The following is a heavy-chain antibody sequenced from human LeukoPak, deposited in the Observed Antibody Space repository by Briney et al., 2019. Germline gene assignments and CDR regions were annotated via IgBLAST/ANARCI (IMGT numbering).Heavy chain of an antibody. CDR3: ARGPGALELDY. Sequence: SETLSLTCAVYGRSFSGYYWSWIRQPPGKGLEWIGEINHSGSTNYNPSPKSRVTISVDTSKTQFSLKLRSVTAADTAVYYCARGPGALELDYWGQGTLVTVSS. CDR1: GRSFSGYY. J-gene: IGHJ4*02. D-gene: IGHD1-7*01. CDR2: INHSGST. V-gene: IGHV4-34*01.